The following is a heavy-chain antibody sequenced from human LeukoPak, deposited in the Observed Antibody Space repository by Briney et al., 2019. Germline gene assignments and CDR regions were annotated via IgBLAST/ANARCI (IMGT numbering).Heavy chain of an antibody. Sequence: GGSLRLSCAASGFTFSNSWMNWVRQAPGKGLEWVANIKPDESEKYYVDSVKGRFTISRDNAKNSLYLQMNSLRAEDTALYYCARDDNEGWELLGGDPYEVVVPARAHAFDIWGQGTMVTVSS. J-gene: IGHJ3*02. CDR3: ARDDNEGWELLGGDPYEVVVPARAHAFDI. CDR1: GFTFSNSW. CDR2: IKPDESEK. D-gene: IGHD1-26*01. V-gene: IGHV3-7*03.